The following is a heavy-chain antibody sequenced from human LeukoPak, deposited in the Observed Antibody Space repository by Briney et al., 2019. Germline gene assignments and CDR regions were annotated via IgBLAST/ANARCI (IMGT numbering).Heavy chain of an antibody. D-gene: IGHD1-1*01. CDR1: GFTFRTYS. Sequence: GGSLRLSCAAYGFTFRTYSMNWVRQAPGKGLEWVSYISSNSSTIYYAASVKGRFTISRDHANNSLYLQMNSLRADDTAVYYCARDLPRLAFYFDYWGQGTLVNVSS. CDR3: ARDLPRLAFYFDY. V-gene: IGHV3-48*01. CDR2: ISSNSSTI. J-gene: IGHJ4*02.